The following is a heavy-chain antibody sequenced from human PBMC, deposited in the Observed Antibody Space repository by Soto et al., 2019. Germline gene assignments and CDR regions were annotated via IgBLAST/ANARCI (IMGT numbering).Heavy chain of an antibody. V-gene: IGHV4-59*01. CDR1: GGSISSYY. CDR2: IYYSGST. CDR3: ARADVGDWFDP. D-gene: IGHD1-26*01. Sequence: SETLSLTCTVSGGSISSYYWSWIRQPPGKGLEWIGYIYYSGSTNYNPSLKSRVTISVDTSKNQFSLKLSSVTAADTAVYHCARADVGDWFDPWGQGTLVTVSS. J-gene: IGHJ5*02.